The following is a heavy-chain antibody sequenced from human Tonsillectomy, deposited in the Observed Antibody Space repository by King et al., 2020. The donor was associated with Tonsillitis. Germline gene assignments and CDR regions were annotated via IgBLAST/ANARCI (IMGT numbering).Heavy chain of an antibody. Sequence: HVQLVESGGGVVQPGRSLRLSCAASGFTFSTYDMHWVRQAPGKGLEWLAVISYDGSNKYYADSVKGRFTISRDNSKNTLYLQMNSLRAEDTAVYYCAKEFGVGAPVDYWGQGTLVTVSS. V-gene: IGHV3-30*18. CDR3: AKEFGVGAPVDY. CDR2: ISYDGSNK. D-gene: IGHD3-16*01. J-gene: IGHJ4*02. CDR1: GFTFSTYD.